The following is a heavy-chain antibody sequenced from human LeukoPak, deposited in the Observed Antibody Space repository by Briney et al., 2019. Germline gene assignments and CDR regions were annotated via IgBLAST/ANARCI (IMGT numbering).Heavy chain of an antibody. CDR3: ANGYCTNGVCYPYYYYYMDV. CDR1: GFTFSDYY. Sequence: GGSLRLSCAASGFTFSDYYMSWIRQAPGKGLEWVSYISSSGSTIYYADSVKGRFTISRDNAKNSLYLQMNSLRAEDTAVYYCANGYCTNGVCYPYYYYYMDVWGKGTTVTVSS. CDR2: ISSSGSTI. J-gene: IGHJ6*03. D-gene: IGHD2-8*01. V-gene: IGHV3-11*04.